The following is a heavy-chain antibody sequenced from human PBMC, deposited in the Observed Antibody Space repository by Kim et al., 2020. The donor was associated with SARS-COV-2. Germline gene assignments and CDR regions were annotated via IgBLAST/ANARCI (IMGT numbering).Heavy chain of an antibody. Sequence: SETLSLTCSVSGDSLSNSSSYWGWIRQPPGKGLEWIGNIFSSGDTYFKSSLKGRLTMSIDTSNNLFTLSLASVTAADTAMYYCVRTNVDVPSAETSFGPGGQGALVTVS. D-gene: IGHD2-8*01. CDR3: VRTNVDVPSAETSFGP. V-gene: IGHV4-39*02. CDR1: GDSLSNSSSY. J-gene: IGHJ5*02. CDR2: IFSSGDT.